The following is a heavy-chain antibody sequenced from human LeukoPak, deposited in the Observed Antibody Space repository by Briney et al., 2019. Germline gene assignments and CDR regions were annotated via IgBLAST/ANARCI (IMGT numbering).Heavy chain of an antibody. V-gene: IGHV3-23*01. CDR2: ISGSGGRT. Sequence: GGTLRLSCGASGFTFSTYGMSWVRQAPGKGLEWVSGISGSGGRTYYADSVKGRFTISRDNSKNTLYLQMNSLRAEDTAVYYCAKAGRGGAITMVRGVKGDYYYMDVWGKGTTVTISS. D-gene: IGHD3-10*01. J-gene: IGHJ6*03. CDR3: AKAGRGGAITMVRGVKGDYYYMDV. CDR1: GFTFSTYG.